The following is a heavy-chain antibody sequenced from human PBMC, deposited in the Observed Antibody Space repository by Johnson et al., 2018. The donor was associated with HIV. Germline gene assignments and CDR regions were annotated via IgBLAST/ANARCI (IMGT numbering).Heavy chain of an antibody. CDR3: AKDRVSDGYGGAFDI. CDR2: IYSDGSI. V-gene: IGHV3-53*01. Sequence: VQLVESGGGLVQPGGSLRLSCAASGFTVSSNYMSWVRQAPGKGLEWVSVIYSDGSIYYADSVKGRFTISRDNSKNTLYLQMNSLRAVDTAVYYCAKDRVSDGYGGAFDIWGQGTIVTVSS. D-gene: IGHD5-24*01. CDR1: GFTVSSNY. J-gene: IGHJ3*02.